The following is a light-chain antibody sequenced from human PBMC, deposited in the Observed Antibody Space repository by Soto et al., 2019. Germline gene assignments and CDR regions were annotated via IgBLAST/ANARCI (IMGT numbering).Light chain of an antibody. CDR2: AAS. J-gene: IGKJ2*01. CDR1: QGISSY. V-gene: IGKV1-8*01. Sequence: AIRMTQSPSSFSASTGDRVTITCRASQGISSYLAWYQQKPGKAPNLLIYAASTLQSGVPSRFSGSGSGTDFTLTILCLQSEDFATYYCQQYYSYPYTFGQGTKLEIK. CDR3: QQYYSYPYT.